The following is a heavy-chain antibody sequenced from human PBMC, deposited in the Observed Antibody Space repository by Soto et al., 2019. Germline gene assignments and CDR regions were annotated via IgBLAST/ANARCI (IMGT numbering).Heavy chain of an antibody. V-gene: IGHV1-3*01. CDR3: AKDGGPVYCNSPGCSAKHFDY. D-gene: IGHD2-2*01. J-gene: IGHJ4*02. CDR1: GYTFTSYA. Sequence: ASVKVSCTTSGYTFTSYAMHWVRQAPGQRLEWMGWINAGNGNTKYSQKFQGRVTITIDTSASTAYMELSSLRSEDTAVYYCAKDGGPVYCNSPGCSAKHFDYWGQGTLVTVSS. CDR2: INAGNGNT.